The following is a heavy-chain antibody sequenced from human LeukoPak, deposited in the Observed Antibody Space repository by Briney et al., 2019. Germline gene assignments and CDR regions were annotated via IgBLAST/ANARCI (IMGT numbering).Heavy chain of an antibody. CDR2: ISGSGGTT. Sequence: TGGSLRLSCAASGFTFSSYAMSWVRQAPGKGLEWVSGISGSGGTTYYADSVKGRFTISRDNAKNSLYLQMNSLRAEDTAVYYCARVQITMVRGVIITWGDSYYMDVWGKGTTVTISS. J-gene: IGHJ6*03. CDR1: GFTFSSYA. V-gene: IGHV3-23*01. CDR3: ARVQITMVRGVIITWGDSYYMDV. D-gene: IGHD3-10*01.